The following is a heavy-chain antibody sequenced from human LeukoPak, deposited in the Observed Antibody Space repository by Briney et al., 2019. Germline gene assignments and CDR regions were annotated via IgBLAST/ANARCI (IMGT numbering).Heavy chain of an antibody. V-gene: IGHV4-31*03. D-gene: IGHD3-10*01. Sequence: PSQTLSLTCTVSGGSISSGGYYWSWIRQHPGKGLEWIGYIYYSGSTYYNPSLKSRVTISVDTSKNQFSLKLSSVTAADTAVYYCARGHTMVRGVVSFWFDPWGQGTLVTVSS. CDR1: GGSISSGGYY. J-gene: IGHJ5*02. CDR3: ARGHTMVRGVVSFWFDP. CDR2: IYYSGST.